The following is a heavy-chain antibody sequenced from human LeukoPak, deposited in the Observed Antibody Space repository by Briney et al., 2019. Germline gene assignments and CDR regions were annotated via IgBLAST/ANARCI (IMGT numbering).Heavy chain of an antibody. CDR1: GFTLSSNY. V-gene: IGHV3-53*01. CDR2: IYSGGST. Sequence: GGSLRLSCAASGFTLSSNYMSWVRQAPGKGLEWVSVIYSGGSTYYADSVEGRFTISRDNSKNTLYLQMNRLRAEDTAVYYCARARIVGATRAFDIWGQGTMVTVSS. D-gene: IGHD1-26*01. CDR3: ARARIVGATRAFDI. J-gene: IGHJ3*02.